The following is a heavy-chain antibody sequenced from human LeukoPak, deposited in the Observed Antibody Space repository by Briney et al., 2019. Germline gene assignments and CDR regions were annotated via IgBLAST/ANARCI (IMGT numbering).Heavy chain of an antibody. CDR1: GFTFSNYA. CDR3: AKGRGYCTGGSCYSDY. Sequence: DPGGSLSLSCTASGFTFSNYAMSWVRQAPGKGLEWVSTISGSDGSTYYTDSVKGRFTISRDNSKNTLYLQMNSLRVEDTAIYYCAKGRGYCTGGSCYSDYWGQGTLVTVSS. V-gene: IGHV3-23*01. CDR2: ISGSDGST. J-gene: IGHJ4*02. D-gene: IGHD2-15*01.